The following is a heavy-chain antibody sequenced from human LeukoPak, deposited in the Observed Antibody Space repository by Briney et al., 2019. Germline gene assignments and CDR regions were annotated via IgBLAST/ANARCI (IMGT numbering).Heavy chain of an antibody. J-gene: IGHJ5*02. CDR3: GRVPLPVGTLDP. V-gene: IGHV1-18*01. CDR1: GYRFTSYG. Sequence: ASVKVSCKAFGYRFTSYGITWVRPAPGQGLEWMGWISADNGNTDYAEKLQGRVTMTTDTSTNTAYMELRSLRSDDTAVYYCGRVPLPVGTLDPWGQGTLVTVSS. D-gene: IGHD7-27*01. CDR2: ISADNGNT.